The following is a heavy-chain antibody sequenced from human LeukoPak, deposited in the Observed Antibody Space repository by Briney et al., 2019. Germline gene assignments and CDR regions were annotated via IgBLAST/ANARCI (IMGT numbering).Heavy chain of an antibody. CDR3: ARGLKYSSGWHGDF. J-gene: IGHJ4*02. CDR2: IWSDGSDA. V-gene: IGHV3-33*01. D-gene: IGHD6-19*01. Sequence: GGSLRLSCAASGFTFNIFAMHWVRQAPGRGLEWVAGIWSDGSDADYQHSVKGRFTISRDNSENTVFLQMNTLRAGDTAVYYCARGLKYSSGWHGDFWGQGTLVTVSS. CDR1: GFTFNIFA.